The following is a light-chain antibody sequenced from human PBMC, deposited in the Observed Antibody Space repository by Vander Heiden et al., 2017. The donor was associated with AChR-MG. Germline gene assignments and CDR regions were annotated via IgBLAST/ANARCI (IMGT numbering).Light chain of an antibody. Sequence: QSALTQPASVSGSPGQSITISCPGTSRALGGYHYTSWYQHHPGKPPPVMIYDVSKRHSGVSNRFSGSKSGNTASLTISGLQAEDEADYYCSSYTSSSAYVVGTGTKVT. CDR2: DVS. CDR1: SRALGGYHY. CDR3: SSYTSSSAYV. J-gene: IGLJ1*01. V-gene: IGLV2-14*03.